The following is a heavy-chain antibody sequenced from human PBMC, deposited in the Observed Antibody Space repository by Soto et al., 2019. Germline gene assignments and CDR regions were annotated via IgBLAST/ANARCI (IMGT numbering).Heavy chain of an antibody. J-gene: IGHJ4*02. V-gene: IGHV1-69*02. CDR1: GGTFSSYT. CDR3: ARATARIAVAGTGY. Sequence: QVQLVQSGAEVKKPGSSVKVSCKASGGTFSSYTISWVRQAPGQGLEWMGRIIPILGIANYAQKFQGRVTITADQSTSTAYMEVSSLRSEDTAVYYCARATARIAVAGTGYWGQGTLVTVSS. CDR2: IIPILGIA. D-gene: IGHD6-19*01.